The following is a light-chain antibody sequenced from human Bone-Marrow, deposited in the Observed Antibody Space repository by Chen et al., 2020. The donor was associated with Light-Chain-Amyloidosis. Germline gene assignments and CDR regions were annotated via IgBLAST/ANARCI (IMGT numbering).Light chain of an antibody. Sequence: DIQMTQSPSSLSASVGDRLTITCQASQDISNDLNWYQQKPGKAPKLLIYAASDLQTGVPSRFSGRGSGTGFTFTISSLQPEDIATYYCQQHDNLPYTFGQGIKLKIK. CDR1: QDISND. CDR3: QQHDNLPYT. J-gene: IGKJ2*01. CDR2: AAS. V-gene: IGKV1-33*01.